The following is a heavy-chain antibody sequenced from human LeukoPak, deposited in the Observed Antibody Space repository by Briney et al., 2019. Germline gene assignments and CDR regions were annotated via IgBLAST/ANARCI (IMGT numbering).Heavy chain of an antibody. CDR3: AREEVVPSADGGWFDR. D-gene: IGHD2-2*01. V-gene: IGHV1-69*04. CDR1: GGTFSSYT. Sequence: GASVKVSCKASGGTFSSYTISWVRQAPGQGLEWMGRIIPILGIANYAQKFQGRVTITADKSTSTAYMELSSLRSEDTAVYYCAREEVVPSADGGWFDRWVQGTLNSVPS. CDR2: IIPILGIA. J-gene: IGHJ5*02.